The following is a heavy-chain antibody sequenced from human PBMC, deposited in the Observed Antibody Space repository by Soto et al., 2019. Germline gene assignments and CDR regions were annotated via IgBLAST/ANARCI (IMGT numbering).Heavy chain of an antibody. D-gene: IGHD2-2*01. CDR3: ARSPYADALDI. V-gene: IGHV4-28*01. CDR1: GYSITNVNW. CDR2: IFHSGTT. J-gene: IGHJ3*02. Sequence: PSETLSLTCAVSGYSITNVNWWAWIRQPPGKGLEWIGYIFHSGTTHYNPSLKSRVTMSVDTSKNQFSLKVDSLTAEDTAMYYCARSPYADALDIWGQGTMVTVSS.